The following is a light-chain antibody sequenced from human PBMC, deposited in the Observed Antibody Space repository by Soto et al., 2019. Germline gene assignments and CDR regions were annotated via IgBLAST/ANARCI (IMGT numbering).Light chain of an antibody. CDR3: CSYGGTYTDVV. CDR1: SSDVGGYIY. V-gene: IGLV2-11*01. CDR2: DVA. J-gene: IGLJ2*01. Sequence: QSALTQPHSVSGSPGQSVTISCTGTSSDVGGYIYVSWYQQHPGKAPRLMIYDVAKRPSGVPDRFSGSKSGNTVSLTISGLQAEDEAYYYCCSYGGTYTDVVLGGGTKLTVL.